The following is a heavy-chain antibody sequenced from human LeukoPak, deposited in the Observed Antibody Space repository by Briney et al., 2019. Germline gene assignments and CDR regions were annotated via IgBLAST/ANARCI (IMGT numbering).Heavy chain of an antibody. Sequence: SETLSLTCAVYGGSFSGYYWSWIRQPPGKGLEWIGEINHSGSTNYNPSLKSRVTISVDTSKNQFSLKLSSVTAADTAVYYCARDKSVGASLFDYWGQGTLVTVSS. V-gene: IGHV4-34*01. D-gene: IGHD1-26*01. CDR3: ARDKSVGASLFDY. J-gene: IGHJ4*02. CDR1: GGSFSGYY. CDR2: INHSGST.